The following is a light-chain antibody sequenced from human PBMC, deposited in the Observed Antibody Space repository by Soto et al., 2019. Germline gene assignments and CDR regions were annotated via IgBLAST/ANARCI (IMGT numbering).Light chain of an antibody. V-gene: IGKV1-5*01. CDR2: DAS. CDR3: QQYDTPYT. J-gene: IGKJ2*01. Sequence: DIQMTQSPSTLSASVGDRVTITCRASQSIRYYLAWYQHRPGKAPQLLIYDASTLQNGVSSRFSGSGSETEFTLTIRSLQPDDFATYYCQQYDTPYTFGQGTKLDIK. CDR1: QSIRYY.